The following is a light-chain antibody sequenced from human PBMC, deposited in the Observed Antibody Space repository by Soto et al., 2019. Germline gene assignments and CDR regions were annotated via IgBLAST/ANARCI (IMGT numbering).Light chain of an antibody. J-gene: IGLJ3*02. V-gene: IGLV1-47*01. Sequence: QCVLTQPPSACGTPGQTVTISCSRSRTNIGTNYVYWYQQFPGTAPKLLIFANNKRPSGVPERFSASKSGTSASLAISGLRSEDEAEYYCSAWDDRLSVVFGGGTKLTV. CDR3: SAWDDRLSVV. CDR2: ANN. CDR1: RTNIGTNY.